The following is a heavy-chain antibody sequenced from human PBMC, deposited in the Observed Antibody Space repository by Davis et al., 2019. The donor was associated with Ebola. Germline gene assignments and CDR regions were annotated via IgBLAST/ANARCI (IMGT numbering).Heavy chain of an antibody. CDR2: ISAYNGNT. CDR1: GYTFTSYG. V-gene: IGHV1-18*04. D-gene: IGHD3-10*01. CDR3: ARDRFIDKIWFGELSGYYYFDY. J-gene: IGHJ4*02. Sequence: ASVKVSCKASGYTFTSYGISWVRQAPGQGLEWMGWISAYNGNTNYAQKLQGRVTMTTDTSTSTAYMELRSLRSDDTAVYYCARDRFIDKIWFGELSGYYYFDYWGQGTLVTVSS.